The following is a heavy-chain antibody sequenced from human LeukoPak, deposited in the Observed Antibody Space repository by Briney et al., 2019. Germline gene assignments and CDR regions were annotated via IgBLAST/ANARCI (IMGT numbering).Heavy chain of an antibody. Sequence: ASVKVSCKASGYTFTAYYLHWVRLAPGQGLEWMGWITPNSGGTNYAQKLQGRVTMTTDTSTNTAYMELRSLRSDDTAVYYCAREGLGELTLDYWGQGTLVTVSS. V-gene: IGHV1-2*02. D-gene: IGHD3-16*01. CDR2: ITPNSGGT. J-gene: IGHJ4*02. CDR3: AREGLGELTLDY. CDR1: GYTFTAYY.